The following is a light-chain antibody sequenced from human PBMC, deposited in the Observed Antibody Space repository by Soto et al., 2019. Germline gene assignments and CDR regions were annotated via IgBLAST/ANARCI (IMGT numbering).Light chain of an antibody. J-gene: IGKJ1*01. CDR1: QSFSSN. CDR3: QQYTYWPPT. CDR2: DAS. Sequence: EIVMTQSPATLSVSPGERATLSCRASQSFSSNLAWYQQKPGQAPRLLIYDASTRATGIPARFSGSGSGTEFTLTISSLQSEDFAVYYCQQYTYWPPTFGQGTMVEIK. V-gene: IGKV3-15*01.